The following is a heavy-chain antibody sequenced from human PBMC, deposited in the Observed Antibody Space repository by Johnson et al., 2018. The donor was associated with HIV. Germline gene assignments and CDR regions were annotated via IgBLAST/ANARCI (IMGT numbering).Heavy chain of an antibody. CDR3: ARDDRPDGFDI. V-gene: IGHV3-66*01. J-gene: IGHJ3*02. CDR2: INAGGDT. Sequence: LVESGGGLVQPGGSLRLSCAASGFTVSSNNMSWVRQAPGKGLEWVSVINAGGDTYYADSVKGRFTISRDRSKNTVSLQMNSLRVEDTAVYYCARDDRPDGFDIWGQGTMVTVSS. D-gene: IGHD1-14*01. CDR1: GFTVSSNN.